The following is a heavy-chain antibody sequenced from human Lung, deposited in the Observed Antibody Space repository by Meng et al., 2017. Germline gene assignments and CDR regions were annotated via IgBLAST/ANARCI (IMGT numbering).Heavy chain of an antibody. CDR1: GFTFSTHW. V-gene: IGHV3-74*01. J-gene: IGHJ4*02. Sequence: RLVVSARGLVVPGWSRTLSCAASGFTFSTHWMHWVRQAPGKGLEWVSRITGDGSSTIYADSVQGRYTMSRDNAKNTRSLQMNSLRAEDTAVYYCARGGVTTDDWGQGTLVTVSS. CDR2: ITGDGSST. CDR3: ARGGVTTDD. D-gene: IGHD4-17*01.